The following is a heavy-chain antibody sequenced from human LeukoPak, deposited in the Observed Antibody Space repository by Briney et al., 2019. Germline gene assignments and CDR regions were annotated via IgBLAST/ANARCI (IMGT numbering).Heavy chain of an antibody. J-gene: IGHJ5*02. CDR3: ARDNSVGDIAWWFDP. Sequence: GASVKVSCKASGYTFINNWMRWVRQAPGQGLEWVGLINPTGTTTLYAQKFQGRVTLTRDTSTSTDYMELRSLKSEDTAVYYCARDNSVGDIAWWFDPWGQGTLVTVSS. V-gene: IGHV1-46*01. CDR2: INPTGTTT. D-gene: IGHD3-10*01. CDR1: GYTFINNW.